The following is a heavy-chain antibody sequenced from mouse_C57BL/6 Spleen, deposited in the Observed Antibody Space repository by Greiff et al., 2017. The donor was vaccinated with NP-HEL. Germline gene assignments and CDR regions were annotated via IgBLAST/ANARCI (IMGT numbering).Heavy chain of an antibody. CDR2: ISSGSSTI. CDR1: GFTFSDYG. D-gene: IGHD2-1*01. J-gene: IGHJ3*01. CDR3: ARVGGNYWFAY. Sequence: EVQLVESGGGLVKPGGSLKLSCAASGFTFSDYGMHWVRQAPEKGLEWVAYISSGSSTIYYADTVKGRFTISRDNAKNTLFLQMTSLRAEDTAMYYCARVGGNYWFAYWGQGTLVTVSA. V-gene: IGHV5-17*01.